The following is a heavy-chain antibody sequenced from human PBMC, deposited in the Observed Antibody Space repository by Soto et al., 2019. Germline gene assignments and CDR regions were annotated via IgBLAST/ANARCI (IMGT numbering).Heavy chain of an antibody. D-gene: IGHD6-13*01. CDR3: ARSNIAAGHYYYYYGMDV. CDR1: GFTFCRYA. V-gene: IGHV3-30-3*01. CDR2: ISYDGSNK. J-gene: IGHJ6*02. Sequence: GSLILPCASSGFTFCRYAMHWVRQAPGKGLEWVAVISYDGSNKYYADSVKGRFTISRDNSKNTLYLQMNSLRAEDTAVYYCARSNIAAGHYYYYYGMDVWGQGTTVTVSS.